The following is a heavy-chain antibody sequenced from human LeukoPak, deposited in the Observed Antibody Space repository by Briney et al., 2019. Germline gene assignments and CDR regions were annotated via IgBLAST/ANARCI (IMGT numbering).Heavy chain of an antibody. D-gene: IGHD1-26*01. CDR2: IYTSGST. J-gene: IGHJ6*03. CDR1: RGSISGYY. V-gene: IGHV4-4*07. CDR3: ARGVGATLYYYYYMDV. Sequence: SETLSLTCTVSRGSISGYYWSWIRQPAGKGLEWIGRIYTSGSTNYNPSLKSRVTISVDTSKNQFSLKLSSVTAADTAVYYCARGVGATLYYYYYMDVWGKGTTVTISS.